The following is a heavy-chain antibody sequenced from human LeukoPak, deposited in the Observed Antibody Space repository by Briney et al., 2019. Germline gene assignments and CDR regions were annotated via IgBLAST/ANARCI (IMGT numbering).Heavy chain of an antibody. Sequence: SETLSLTCTVSGYSISSGYYWGWIRQPPGKGLEWIGSIYHSGSTYYNPSLKSRVTISVDTSKNQFSLKLSSVTAADTAVYYCARVRAGMPYYFDYWGQGTLVTVSS. V-gene: IGHV4-38-2*02. CDR3: ARVRAGMPYYFDY. CDR2: IYHSGST. CDR1: GYSISSGYY. D-gene: IGHD3-10*01. J-gene: IGHJ4*02.